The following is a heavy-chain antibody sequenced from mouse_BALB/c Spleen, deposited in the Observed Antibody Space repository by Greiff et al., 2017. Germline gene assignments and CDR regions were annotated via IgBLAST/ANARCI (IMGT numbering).Heavy chain of an antibody. CDR3: ARGYDYDDAMDY. V-gene: IGHV5-6-5*01. Sequence: EVKVVESEGGLVKPGGSLKLSCAASGFTFSSYAMSWVRQTPEKRLEWVASISSGGSTYYPDSVKGRFTISRDNARNILYLQMSSLRSEDTAMYYCARGYDYDDAMDYWGQGTSVTVSS. CDR1: GFTFSSYA. J-gene: IGHJ4*01. CDR2: ISSGGST. D-gene: IGHD2-4*01.